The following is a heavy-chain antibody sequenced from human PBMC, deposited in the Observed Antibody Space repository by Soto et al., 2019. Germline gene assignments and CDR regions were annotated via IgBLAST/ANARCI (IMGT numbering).Heavy chain of an antibody. CDR3: ARDRIRSVACTLPVTWFDP. CDR2: IIPIFGTA. J-gene: IGHJ5*02. CDR1: GGTFSSYA. Sequence: QVQLVQSGAEVKKPVSSVKVSCKASGGTFSSYAISWVRQAPGQGLEWMGGIIPIFGTANYAQKFQGRVTITAYKATSTAYMELSSLRSEDTDVYYCARDRIRSVACTLPVTWFDPCGQGTMVTVSS. V-gene: IGHV1-69*06. D-gene: IGHD6-19*01.